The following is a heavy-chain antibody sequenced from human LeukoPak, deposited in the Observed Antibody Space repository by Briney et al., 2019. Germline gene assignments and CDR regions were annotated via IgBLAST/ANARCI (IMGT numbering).Heavy chain of an antibody. V-gene: IGHV3-74*01. D-gene: IGHD3/OR15-3a*01. CDR1: GFTFSSYW. J-gene: IGHJ3*02. Sequence: GGSLRLSCAASGFTFSSYWMHWVRQAPGKGLVWVSRINTDGSITNYADSVKGRFTISRDNAGNSLYLQMNSLRAEDTAVYYCAKDPYTVLGMDWYPALDAFDIWGQGTMVTVSS. CDR2: INTDGSIT. CDR3: AKDPYTVLGMDWYPALDAFDI.